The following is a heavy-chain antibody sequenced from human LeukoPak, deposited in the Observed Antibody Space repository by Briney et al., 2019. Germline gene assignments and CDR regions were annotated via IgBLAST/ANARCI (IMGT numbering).Heavy chain of an antibody. CDR2: ISYDGSNK. V-gene: IGHV3-30*18. Sequence: PGGSLRFSCAASGFTFSSYGMHWVRQAPGKGLEWVAVISYDGSNKYYADSVKGRFTISRDNSKNTLYLQMNSLRAEDTAVYYCAKDQILEGFDYWGQEPWSPSPQ. J-gene: IGHJ4*01. CDR1: GFTFSSYG. CDR3: AKDQILEGFDY.